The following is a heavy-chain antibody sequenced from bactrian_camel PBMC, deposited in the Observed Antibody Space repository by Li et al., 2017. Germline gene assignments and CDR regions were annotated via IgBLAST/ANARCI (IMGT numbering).Heavy chain of an antibody. J-gene: IGHJ4*01. Sequence: VQLVESGGGSVQAGGSLRLSCAASGFTFSTYRMYWVRQAPGKGLEWVSVISSGVGTTNYVDSVKGRFTISRDNAKNTLYLQMNSLKTEDSALYYCTREGSRRGLDLADWGQGTQVTVS. V-gene: IGHV3S1*01. CDR2: ISSGVGTT. CDR1: GFTFSTYR. CDR3: TREGSRRGLDLAD. D-gene: IGHD1*01.